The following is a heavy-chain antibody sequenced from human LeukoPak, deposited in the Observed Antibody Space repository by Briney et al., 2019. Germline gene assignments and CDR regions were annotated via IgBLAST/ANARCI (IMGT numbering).Heavy chain of an antibody. V-gene: IGHV3-20*01. CDR1: GFTFDDYA. Sequence: PGGSLRFSCAASGFTFDDYALTWVRQGPGKGLEWVSRIHWDGVTTTYADSVKGRFTISRDNAKNSLYLQMHSLRAEDTAFYHCARVAYPLRFIDFWGQGTLVTVSS. CDR2: IHWDGVTT. J-gene: IGHJ4*02. CDR3: ARVAYPLRFIDF. D-gene: IGHD3-3*01.